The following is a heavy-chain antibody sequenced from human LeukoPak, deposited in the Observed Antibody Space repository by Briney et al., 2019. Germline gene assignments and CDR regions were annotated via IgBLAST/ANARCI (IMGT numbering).Heavy chain of an antibody. Sequence: PGGSLRLSCAVSGFTFSDHYMSWIRQAPGRGLEWVSYINSSDSNIYYAHSVKRRVTIPRDNDKNSVYLQVHSLRAGHTGVYQGARDNRVDDAFDGWGQGTMVTVSS. J-gene: IGHJ3*01. CDR2: INSSDSNI. CDR3: ARDNRVDDAFDG. D-gene: IGHD1-14*01. CDR1: GFTFSDHY. V-gene: IGHV3-11*04.